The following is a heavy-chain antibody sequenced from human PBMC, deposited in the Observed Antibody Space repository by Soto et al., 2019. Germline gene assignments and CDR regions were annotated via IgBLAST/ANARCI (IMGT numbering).Heavy chain of an antibody. CDR2: ISYDGSNK. J-gene: IGHJ4*02. V-gene: IGHV3-30-3*01. CDR3: ARDRDLYSSSYFDY. Sequence: QVQLVESGGGVVQPGRSLRLSCAASGFTFSSYAMHWVRQAPGKGLEWVAVISYDGSNKYYADSVKGRFTISRDNSKNTLYLQMNSLRAEDTAVYYCARDRDLYSSSYFDYWGQGTLVIVSS. CDR1: GFTFSSYA. D-gene: IGHD6-6*01.